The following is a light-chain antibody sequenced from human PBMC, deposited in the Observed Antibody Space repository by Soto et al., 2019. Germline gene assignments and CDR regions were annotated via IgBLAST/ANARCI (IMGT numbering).Light chain of an antibody. CDR1: QSISSY. J-gene: IGKJ3*01. V-gene: IGKV1-39*01. Sequence: DIQMTQSPSSLSASVGDRFTITCRASQSISSYLNWYQQKPGKAPKLLIYDASSLQSGVPSRFSGSGSGTEFTLTISTLQPEDFATYYCQHSYSTPFTFGPGTKVDIK. CDR3: QHSYSTPFT. CDR2: DAS.